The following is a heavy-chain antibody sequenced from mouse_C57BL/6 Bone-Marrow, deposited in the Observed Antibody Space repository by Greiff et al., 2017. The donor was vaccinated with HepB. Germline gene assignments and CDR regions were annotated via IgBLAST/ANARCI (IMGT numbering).Heavy chain of an antibody. Sequence: VQLQQPGAELVKPGASVKLSCQASGYTFTSYWMQWVKQRPGQGLEWIGEIDPSDSYTNYNQKFKGKATLTVDTSSSTAYTQLSSLTSEDSAVYYCAVTTTVVATGDAMDYWGQGTSVTVSS. J-gene: IGHJ4*01. CDR2: IDPSDSYT. D-gene: IGHD1-1*01. CDR1: GYTFTSYW. V-gene: IGHV1-50*01. CDR3: AVTTTVVATGDAMDY.